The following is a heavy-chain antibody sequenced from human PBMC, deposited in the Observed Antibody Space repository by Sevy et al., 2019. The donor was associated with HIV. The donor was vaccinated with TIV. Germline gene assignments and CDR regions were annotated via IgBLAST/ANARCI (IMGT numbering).Heavy chain of an antibody. V-gene: IGHV3-23*01. D-gene: IGHD2-8*01. J-gene: IGHJ4*02. Sequence: GGSLRLSCVASGFNFNIYSMSWVRQAPAKGLEWVSTLSFGCGRINHADSVQGRFTMSRDDSKKTVYLEMNSLRAEDTAVYYCAREGCTRPHDHWGQGTLVTVSS. CDR3: AREGCTRPHDH. CDR1: GFNFNIYS. CDR2: LSFGCGRI.